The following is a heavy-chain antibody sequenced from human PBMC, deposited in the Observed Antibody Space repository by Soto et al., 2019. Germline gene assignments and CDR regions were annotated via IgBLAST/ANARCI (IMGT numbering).Heavy chain of an antibody. D-gene: IGHD3-22*01. CDR1: GYTFTSYG. CDR3: ARVSFLRLDYYDSSGYSYFDY. J-gene: IGHJ4*02. CDR2: ISAYNGNT. V-gene: IGHV1-18*01. Sequence: QVQLVQSGAEVKKPGASVKVSCKASGYTFTSYGISWVRQAPGQGLEWMGWISAYNGNTNYAQKLQGRVTMTTDTSTSTAYMELRILRPDDTAVYYCARVSFLRLDYYDSSGYSYFDYWGQGTLVTVSS.